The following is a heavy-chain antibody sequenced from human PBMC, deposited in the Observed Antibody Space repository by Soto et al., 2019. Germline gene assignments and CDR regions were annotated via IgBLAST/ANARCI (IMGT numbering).Heavy chain of an antibody. D-gene: IGHD3-3*01. Sequence: PGGSLRLSCAASGFTFSSYGMHWVLQAPCKGLEWVAVIWYDGSNKYYADSVKGRFTISRDNSKNTLYLQMNSLRAEDTAVYYCARAEGFWSGYLPNYYYYGMDVWGQGTTVTVSS. CDR3: ARAEGFWSGYLPNYYYYGMDV. CDR1: GFTFSSYG. CDR2: IWYDGSNK. V-gene: IGHV3-33*01. J-gene: IGHJ6*02.